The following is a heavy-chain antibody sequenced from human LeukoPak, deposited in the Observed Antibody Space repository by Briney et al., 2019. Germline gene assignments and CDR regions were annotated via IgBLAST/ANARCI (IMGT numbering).Heavy chain of an antibody. CDR2: FDPEDGET. Sequence: ASVKVSCKASGGTFSSYAISWVRQAPGKGLEWMGGFDPEDGETIYAQKFQGRVTMTEDTSTDTAYMELSSLRSEDTAVYYCATNDYGDSLPRFDYWGQGTLVTVSS. J-gene: IGHJ4*02. CDR1: GGTFSSYA. CDR3: ATNDYGDSLPRFDY. D-gene: IGHD4-17*01. V-gene: IGHV1-24*01.